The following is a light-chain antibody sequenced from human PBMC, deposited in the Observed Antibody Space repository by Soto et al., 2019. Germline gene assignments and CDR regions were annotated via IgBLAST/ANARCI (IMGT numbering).Light chain of an antibody. V-gene: IGLV1-44*01. Sequence: QSVVTQPPSASGTPGQGVTISCSGSSSNIGSNTVNWYQQLPGTAPKLLIYSNNQRPSGVPDRFSGSKSGTSASLAISGLQSEDEADCYCAAWDDSLNGYVFGTGTKVTVL. J-gene: IGLJ1*01. CDR1: SSNIGSNT. CDR3: AAWDDSLNGYV. CDR2: SNN.